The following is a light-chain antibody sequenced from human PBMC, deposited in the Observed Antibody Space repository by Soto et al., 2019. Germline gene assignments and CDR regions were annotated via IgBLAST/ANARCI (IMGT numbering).Light chain of an antibody. J-gene: IGKJ2*01. V-gene: IGKV1-39*01. CDR3: QQSYNTPYI. Sequence: DIQMTQSPSSLSASVGDRVTIACRASQTISTYLNWYQQKPGKAPNLLIYAASSLQSGVPSRFIGSGSGTDFTLTISSLQPEDFATYYCQQSYNTPYIFGQGTKLEIK. CDR2: AAS. CDR1: QTISTY.